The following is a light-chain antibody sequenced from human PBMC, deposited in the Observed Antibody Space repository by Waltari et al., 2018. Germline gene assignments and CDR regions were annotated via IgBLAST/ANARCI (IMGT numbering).Light chain of an antibody. V-gene: IGKV1-5*01. CDR3: LQDYIYPRT. Sequence: DIQMTQSPSTLSASVGDRVTIPCRASQSISSWLAWYQQKPGKAPKLLIYDASSLQSGVPSRFSGGASGSDFTLTISSLQPEDSATYYCLQDYIYPRTFGQGTKVELK. J-gene: IGKJ1*01. CDR1: QSISSW. CDR2: DAS.